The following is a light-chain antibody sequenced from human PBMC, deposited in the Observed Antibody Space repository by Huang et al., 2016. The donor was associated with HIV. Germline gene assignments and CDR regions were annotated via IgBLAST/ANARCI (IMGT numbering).Light chain of an antibody. Sequence: DIQMTQSPSSLSASLGDKVTITCQASLEINNYLNWYQQKPGKVPKLLISDASDLETGVPPRFSGSRSGTNFTLTVSSLQAEDIGTYYCQQYDTLPLTFGQGTNVEI. CDR3: QQYDTLPLT. V-gene: IGKV1-33*01. CDR2: DAS. CDR1: LEINNY. J-gene: IGKJ1*01.